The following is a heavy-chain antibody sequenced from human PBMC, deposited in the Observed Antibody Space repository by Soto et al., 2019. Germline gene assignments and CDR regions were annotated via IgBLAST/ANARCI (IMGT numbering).Heavy chain of an antibody. Sequence: GGFLRLSCAASGFTFSGYWMHWVRQAPGRGLEWVSRITSDGSGTAYADSVKGRFSISRDNAKNTVYLQMDSLRVEGTAVYYCGRNAIFVRGVPDEYWGQGTPVTVSS. CDR3: GRNAIFVRGVPDEY. D-gene: IGHD3-10*02. CDR2: ITSDGSGT. J-gene: IGHJ4*02. V-gene: IGHV3-74*03. CDR1: GFTFSGYW.